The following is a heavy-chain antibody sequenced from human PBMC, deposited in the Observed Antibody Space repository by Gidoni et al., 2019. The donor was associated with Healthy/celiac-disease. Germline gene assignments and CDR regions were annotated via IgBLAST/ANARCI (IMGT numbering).Heavy chain of an antibody. Sequence: QVQLQQWGAGLLTPSATLSLTCAVYGWSFSGYYWSWIRQPPGKGLEWIGEINHSGSTNYNPSLKSRVTISVDTSKNQFSLKLSSVTAADTAVYYCARVTYYYGSGSYYRLEGWFDPWGQGTLVTVSS. V-gene: IGHV4-34*01. D-gene: IGHD3-10*01. CDR1: GWSFSGYY. CDR2: INHSGST. J-gene: IGHJ5*02. CDR3: ARVTYYYGSGSYYRLEGWFDP.